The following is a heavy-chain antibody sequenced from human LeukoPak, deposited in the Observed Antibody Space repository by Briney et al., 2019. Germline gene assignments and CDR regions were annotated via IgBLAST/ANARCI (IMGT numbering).Heavy chain of an antibody. D-gene: IGHD5-12*01. CDR1: GFTFSSCW. V-gene: IGHV3-74*01. J-gene: IGHJ4*02. Sequence: GGSLRLSCAASGFTFSSCWMHWVRQAPGKGLVWVSRINTDGSSTSYADSVKGRFTISRDNAKNTLYLQMNSLRAEDTAVYYCATGYSGYDFDYWGQGTLVTVSS. CDR3: ATGYSGYDFDY. CDR2: INTDGSST.